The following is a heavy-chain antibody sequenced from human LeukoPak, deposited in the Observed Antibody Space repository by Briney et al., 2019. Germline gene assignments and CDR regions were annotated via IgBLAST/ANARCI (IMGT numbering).Heavy chain of an antibody. Sequence: PGESLKISCKGSGYSFTSYWIGWVRQMPGKGLEWMGIIYPGDSDTRYIPSFQGQVTISADKSISTAYLQWSSLKASDTAMYYCARRIAVAGTPHYYYYMDVWGKGTTVTVSS. CDR1: GYSFTSYW. J-gene: IGHJ6*03. D-gene: IGHD6-19*01. CDR3: ARRIAVAGTPHYYYYMDV. V-gene: IGHV5-51*01. CDR2: IYPGDSDT.